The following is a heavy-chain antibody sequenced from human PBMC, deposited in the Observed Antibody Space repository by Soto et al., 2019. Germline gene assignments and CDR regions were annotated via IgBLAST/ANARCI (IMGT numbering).Heavy chain of an antibody. D-gene: IGHD5-18*01. CDR1: GFTFSSYG. V-gene: IGHV3-30*18. J-gene: IGHJ6*02. CDR3: AKELSRGYSYGYLPNYYGMDV. CDR2: ISYDGSNK. Sequence: QPVGSLRLSCAASGFTFSSYGMHWVRQAPGKGLEWVAVISYDGSNKYYADSVKGRFTISRDNSKNTLYLQMNSLRAEDTAVYYCAKELSRGYSYGYLPNYYGMDVWGQGTTVTVSS.